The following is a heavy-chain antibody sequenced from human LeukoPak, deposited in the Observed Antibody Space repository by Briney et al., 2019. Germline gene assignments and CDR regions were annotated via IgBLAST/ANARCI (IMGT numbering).Heavy chain of an antibody. Sequence: GGSLRVSCVAPGFTFSSYVMYWVRQALGKGLGWGSVITYDGSNKNYADSVKGRFTISRYNSKNTLYLQMNSLRAEDTAVYYCARSGSGSYYKSDYFDYWGQGTLVTVSS. J-gene: IGHJ4*02. V-gene: IGHV3-30*04. CDR3: ARSGSGSYYKSDYFDY. D-gene: IGHD3-10*01. CDR1: GFTFSSYV. CDR2: ITYDGSNK.